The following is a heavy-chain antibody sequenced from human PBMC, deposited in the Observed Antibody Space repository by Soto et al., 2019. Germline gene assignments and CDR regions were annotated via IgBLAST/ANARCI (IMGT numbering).Heavy chain of an antibody. CDR3: TTDPYDSSGYLTDY. CDR1: GFTFSNAW. J-gene: IGHJ4*02. CDR2: IKSKTDGGTT. V-gene: IGHV3-15*07. D-gene: IGHD3-22*01. Sequence: GGSLRLSCAASGFTFSNAWMNWVRQAPGKGLEWVGRIKSKTDGGTTNYAAPVKGRLTISRDDSKNTLYLQMNSLKTEDTAVYYCTTDPYDSSGYLTDYWGQGTLVTVSS.